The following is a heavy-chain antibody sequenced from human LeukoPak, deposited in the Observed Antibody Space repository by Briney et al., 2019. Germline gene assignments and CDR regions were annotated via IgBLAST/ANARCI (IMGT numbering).Heavy chain of an antibody. Sequence: PSETLSLTCAVYGGSFSGYYWSWIRQPPGKGLEWIGEINHSGSTNYNPSLKSRVTISVDTSKNQFSLKLSSVTAADTAVYYCARAWRRGYSYGTYYMDVWGKGTTVTISS. J-gene: IGHJ6*03. CDR2: INHSGST. CDR3: ARAWRRGYSYGTYYMDV. CDR1: GGSFSGYY. D-gene: IGHD5-18*01. V-gene: IGHV4-34*01.